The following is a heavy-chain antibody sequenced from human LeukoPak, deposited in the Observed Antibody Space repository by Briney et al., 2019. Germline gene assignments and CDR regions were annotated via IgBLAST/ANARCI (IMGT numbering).Heavy chain of an antibody. D-gene: IGHD3-3*01. CDR2: IYYSGST. J-gene: IGHJ4*02. V-gene: IGHV4-59*01. Sequence: SETLSLTCTVSGGSISGYYWIWIRQPPGRGLEWIGYIYYSGSTNYNPSLKSRVTISVDTSKNQFSLKLSSVTAADTAVYYCARNSRGYYRPLYYFDYWGQGTLVTVSS. CDR3: ARNSRGYYRPLYYFDY. CDR1: GGSISGYY.